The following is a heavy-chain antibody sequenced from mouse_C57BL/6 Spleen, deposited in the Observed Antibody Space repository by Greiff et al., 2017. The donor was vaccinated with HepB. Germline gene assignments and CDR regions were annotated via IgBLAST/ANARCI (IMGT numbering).Heavy chain of an antibody. CDR3: ARNYDYGGFAY. J-gene: IGHJ3*01. V-gene: IGHV5-17*01. CDR1: GFTFSDYG. Sequence: EVKVEESGGGLVKPGGSLKLSCAASGFTFSDYGMHWVRQAPEKGLEWVAYISSGSSTIYYADTVKGRFTISRDNAKNTLFLQMTSLRSEDTAMYYCARNYDYGGFAYWGQGTLVTVSA. D-gene: IGHD2-4*01. CDR2: ISSGSSTI.